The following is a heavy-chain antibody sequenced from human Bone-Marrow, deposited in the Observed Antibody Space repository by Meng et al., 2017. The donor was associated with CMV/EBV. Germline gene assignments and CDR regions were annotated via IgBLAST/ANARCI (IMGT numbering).Heavy chain of an antibody. V-gene: IGHV3-13*01. Sequence: GESLKISCAASGFTFSSYDMHWVRQATGKGLEWVSAIGTAGDTYYPGSVKGRFTISRENAKNSLYLQMNSLRAGDTAVYYCARSRSYYDFWSGSDAFDIWGRGKMVTVSS. D-gene: IGHD3-3*01. CDR2: IGTAGDT. CDR1: GFTFSSYD. J-gene: IGHJ3*02. CDR3: ARSRSYYDFWSGSDAFDI.